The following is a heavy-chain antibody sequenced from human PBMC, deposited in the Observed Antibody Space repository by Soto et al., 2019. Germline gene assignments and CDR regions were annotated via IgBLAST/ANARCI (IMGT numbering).Heavy chain of an antibody. CDR3: ARGGYRMDV. V-gene: IGHV6-1*01. CDR1: GDTVSSSSAA. Sequence: SETLSLTCAISGDTVSSSSAAWTWIRQSPSRGLEWLGKTYYRSKWYNDYAVSVKSRITINPDTSKNQFSLQLNSVTPEDTAVYYCARGGYRMDVWGQGTTVTVSS. CDR2: TYYRSKWYN. J-gene: IGHJ6*02.